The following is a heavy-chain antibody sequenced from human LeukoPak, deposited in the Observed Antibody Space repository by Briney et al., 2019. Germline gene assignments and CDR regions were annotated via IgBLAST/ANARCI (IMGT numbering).Heavy chain of an antibody. CDR1: GYSINNDYY. V-gene: IGHV4-38-2*01. CDR3: ARHLYDSSGYVDY. D-gene: IGHD3-22*01. J-gene: IGHJ4*02. Sequence: PSETLSPTGAVAGYSINNDYYGGGIRQPPGKGLGWIGIIYHSGNTDYNPPLKSRYTISVDTSKNHFSLKLSSVTAADTAVYYCARHLYDSSGYVDYWGQGTLVTVSS. CDR2: IYHSGNT.